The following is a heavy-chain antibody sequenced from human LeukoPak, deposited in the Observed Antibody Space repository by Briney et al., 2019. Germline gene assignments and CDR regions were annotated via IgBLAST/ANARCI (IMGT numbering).Heavy chain of an antibody. CDR2: INHSGST. V-gene: IGHV4-34*01. J-gene: IGHJ4*02. D-gene: IGHD5-18*01. Sequence: SETLSLTCAVYGGSFSGYYWSWIRQPPGKGLEWIGEINHSGSTNYNPSLKSRVTISVDTSKNQFSLKLSSVTAADTAVHYCARCGYSYGYCDYWGQGTLVTVAS. CDR3: ARCGYSYGYCDY. CDR1: GGSFSGYY.